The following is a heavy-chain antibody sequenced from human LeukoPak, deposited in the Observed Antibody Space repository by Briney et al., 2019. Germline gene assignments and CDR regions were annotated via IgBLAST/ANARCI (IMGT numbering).Heavy chain of an antibody. V-gene: IGHV4-59*01. Sequence: SETLSLTCTVSGGSISSYYWSWIRQPPGKGLEWIGYIYYSGSTNYNPSLKSRVTISVDASKNQFSLKLSSVTAADTAVYYCARGQNPPNWFAPWGQEPLVTVSS. J-gene: IGHJ5*02. CDR1: GGSISSYY. CDR3: ARGQNPPNWFAP. CDR2: IYYSGST.